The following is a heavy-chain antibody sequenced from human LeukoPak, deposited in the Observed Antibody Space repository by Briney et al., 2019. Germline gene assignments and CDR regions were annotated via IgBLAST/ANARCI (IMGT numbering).Heavy chain of an antibody. CDR2: ISAYNGNT. V-gene: IGHV1-18*04. J-gene: IGHJ4*02. CDR1: GYTFTGYY. CDR3: ATVTTRSPNDY. Sequence: ASVKVSCKASGYTFTGYYMHWVRQAPGQGLEWMGWISAYNGNTNYAQKLQGRVAMTTDTSTSTAYMELRSLRSDDTAVYYCATVTTRSPNDYWGQGTLVTVSS. D-gene: IGHD4-11*01.